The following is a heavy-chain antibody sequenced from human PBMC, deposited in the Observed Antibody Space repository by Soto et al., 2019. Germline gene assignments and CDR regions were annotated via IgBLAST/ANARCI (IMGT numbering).Heavy chain of an antibody. CDR1: GGSISSGGYY. D-gene: IGHD3-10*01. CDR3: ARQCWGGSGSENWFDP. V-gene: IGHV4-31*03. CDR2: IYYSGST. Sequence: QVQLQESGPGLVKPSQTLSLTCTVSGGSISSGGYYWSWIRQHPGKGLEWIGYIYYSGSTYYNPSLESRVTISVDTSKTQFSLKLSSVTAADTAVYYCARQCWGGSGSENWFDPWGQGTLVTVSS. J-gene: IGHJ5*02.